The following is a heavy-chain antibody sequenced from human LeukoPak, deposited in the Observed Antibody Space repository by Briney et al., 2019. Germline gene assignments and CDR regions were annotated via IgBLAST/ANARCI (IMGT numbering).Heavy chain of an antibody. V-gene: IGHV1-2*02. D-gene: IGHD3-10*01. CDR2: INPNSGGT. CDR3: ARDRYYGSGSRGFDP. J-gene: IGHJ5*02. CDR1: GYTFTGYY. Sequence: ASVKVSCKASGYTFTGYYMHWVRQAPGQGLEWMGWINPNSGGTNYAQKFQGRVTMTRDTSISTAYMELSRLRSDDTAVYYCARDRYYGSGSRGFDPWGQGTLVTVYS.